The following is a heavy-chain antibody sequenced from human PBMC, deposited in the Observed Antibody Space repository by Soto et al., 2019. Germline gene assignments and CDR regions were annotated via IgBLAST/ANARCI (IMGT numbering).Heavy chain of an antibody. Sequence: ASVKVSCKASGYTFTNSGISWVRQAPGQGLEWMGWISTDDGNTNYAQHLQGRVSMTTDTSTSTAYMDLRSLRSDDTAVYYCARRGYGPGFPYYYGMDVWGQGTTVTAP. CDR1: GYTFTNSG. D-gene: IGHD3-10*01. J-gene: IGHJ6*02. CDR3: ARRGYGPGFPYYYGMDV. V-gene: IGHV1-18*01. CDR2: ISTDDGNT.